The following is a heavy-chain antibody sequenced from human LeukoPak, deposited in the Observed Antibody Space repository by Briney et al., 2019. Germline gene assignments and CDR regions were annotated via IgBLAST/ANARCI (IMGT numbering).Heavy chain of an antibody. Sequence: GGSLRLSCAASGFTFSSYEMNWVRQAPGEGLEWVSYISSSGSTIYYADSVKGRFTISRDHAKNSLYLQMNSLRAEDTAVYYCARDRSITIFGVVEYNWFDPWGQGTLVTVSS. J-gene: IGHJ5*02. D-gene: IGHD3-3*01. CDR3: ARDRSITIFGVVEYNWFDP. CDR2: ISSSGSTI. V-gene: IGHV3-48*03. CDR1: GFTFSSYE.